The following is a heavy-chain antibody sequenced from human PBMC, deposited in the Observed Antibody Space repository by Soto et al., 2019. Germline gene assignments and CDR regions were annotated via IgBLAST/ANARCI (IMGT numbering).Heavy chain of an antibody. Sequence: EVQLVESGGGLVQPGGSLRLSCAASGFTFSSNWMHWVRQGPGKGLVWASRIDNDGSSRGYADSVKGRFTISRDNAQNTLYLEMSSLRAEDTAVYYCATGSGWYSPDYWGQGTLVTVSS. D-gene: IGHD6-19*01. J-gene: IGHJ4*02. V-gene: IGHV3-74*01. CDR2: IDNDGSSR. CDR1: GFTFSSNW. CDR3: ATGSGWYSPDY.